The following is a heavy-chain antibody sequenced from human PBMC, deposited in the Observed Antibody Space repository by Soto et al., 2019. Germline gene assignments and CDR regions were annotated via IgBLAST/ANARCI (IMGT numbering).Heavy chain of an antibody. J-gene: IGHJ4*02. CDR3: AKEYEERSRSWPAL. Sequence: QMQLVESGGGVVQPGESLRLSCAASRFTFSGYGMHWVRQAPGKGLEWVAVISYDGSNKYYADSVKGRVTISRDNSKNRLYLQMHSLRAEEKAVYYCAKEYEERSRSWPALWGQGTVVTVSS. CDR1: RFTFSGYG. CDR2: ISYDGSNK. D-gene: IGHD6-13*01. V-gene: IGHV3-30*18.